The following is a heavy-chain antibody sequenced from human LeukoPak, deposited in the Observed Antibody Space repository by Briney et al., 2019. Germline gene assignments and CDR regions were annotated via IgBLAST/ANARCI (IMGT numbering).Heavy chain of an antibody. Sequence: PGGSLRLSCAASGFSLSLYAMNWVRQAPGKGLEWISYIDSGSDDILHADSVRGRFAISRDNAKNTLYLEMNSLRAEATAVYYCARDTYRPQLIDSWGQGTLVTVSS. CDR1: GFSLSLYA. CDR2: IDSGSDDI. V-gene: IGHV3-21*05. J-gene: IGHJ4*02. D-gene: IGHD5-18*01. CDR3: ARDTYRPQLIDS.